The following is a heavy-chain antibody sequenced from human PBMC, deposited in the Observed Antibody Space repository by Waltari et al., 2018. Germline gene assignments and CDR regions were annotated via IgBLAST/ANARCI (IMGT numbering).Heavy chain of an antibody. CDR1: GSTFSNAW. V-gene: IGHV3-15*01. J-gene: IGHJ3*02. CDR3: TTVGASTSGAFDI. CDR2: IKSKTDGGTT. D-gene: IGHD1-26*01. Sequence: EVQLVESGGGLVKPGGSLRLSCAASGSTFSNAWMSWVRQAPGKGLEWVGRIKSKTDGGTTDYAAPVKGRFTISRDDSKNTLYLQMNSLKTEDTAVYYCTTVGASTSGAFDIWGQGTMVTVSS.